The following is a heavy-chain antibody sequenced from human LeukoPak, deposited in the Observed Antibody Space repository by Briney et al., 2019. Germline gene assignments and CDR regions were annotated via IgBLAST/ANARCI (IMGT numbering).Heavy chain of an antibody. J-gene: IGHJ4*02. CDR1: RFSFSSDT. CDR2: IGTSSSTV. D-gene: IGHD1-7*01. CDR3: AREMGTTSDS. V-gene: IGHV3-48*02. Sequence: GGSLRLSCAASRFSFSSDTMNWVRQAPGKGLEWVSHIGTSSSTVYYADYVKGRFTISRDNAKNSLYLQMSGLRDEDTAVYYCAREMGTTSDSWGQGTLVTVSS.